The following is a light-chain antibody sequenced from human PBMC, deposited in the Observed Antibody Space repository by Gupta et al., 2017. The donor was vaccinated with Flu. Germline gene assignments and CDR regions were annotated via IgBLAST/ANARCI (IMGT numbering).Light chain of an antibody. CDR2: DDT. Sequence: QTARITCGGNNIGTKSVHWYQQRPGQAPVLVGYDDTDRPSGIPARFSGSNSGNTATLTIVRVEAGDEADDYCQVWDSSSAHPWVFGGGTNLAVL. J-gene: IGLJ3*02. CDR1: NIGTKS. V-gene: IGLV3-21*02. CDR3: QVWDSSSAHPWV.